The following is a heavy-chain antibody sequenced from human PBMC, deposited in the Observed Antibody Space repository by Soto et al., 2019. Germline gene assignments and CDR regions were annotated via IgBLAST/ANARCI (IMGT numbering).Heavy chain of an antibody. CDR1: GFTFDDYA. CDR2: ISWNSGSI. CDR3: AKVSWELEPRGAFDI. V-gene: IGHV3-9*01. J-gene: IGHJ3*02. Sequence: GGSLRLSCAASGFTFDDYAMHWVRQAPGKGLEWVSGISWNSGSIGYADSVKGRFTISRDNAKNSLYLQMNSLRAEDTTLYYCAKVSWELEPRGAFDIWGQGTMVTVSS. D-gene: IGHD1-26*01.